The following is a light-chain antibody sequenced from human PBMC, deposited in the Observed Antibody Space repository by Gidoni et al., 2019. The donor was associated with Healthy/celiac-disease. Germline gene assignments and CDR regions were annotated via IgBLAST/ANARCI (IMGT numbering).Light chain of an antibody. CDR2: EVS. J-gene: IGLJ1*01. CDR1: RSDVGGYND. V-gene: IGLV2-14*01. CDR3: SSYTSSSTLYV. Sequence: SARPKPASVSGSPGQSLTISCTGTRSDVGGYNDVSWYQQRPGKAPKRMCYEVSNRPSGVSYRFSGSKSGNTASLTISGLQAEDEADYYCSSYTSSSTLYVFGTGTKVTVL.